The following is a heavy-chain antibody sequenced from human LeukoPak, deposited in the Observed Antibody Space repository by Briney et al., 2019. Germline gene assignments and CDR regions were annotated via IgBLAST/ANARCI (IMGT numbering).Heavy chain of an antibody. D-gene: IGHD6-13*01. CDR2: INHSGST. CDR1: GGSFSGYY. CDR3: ARRRYSSSWYAFDI. J-gene: IGHJ3*02. Sequence: PSETLSLTCAVYGGSFSGYYWTWIRQPPGKGLEWIGEINHSGSTNYNPSLKSRVTISVDTSKNQFSLKLSSLDAAAKAVYYCARRRYSSSWYAFDIWGQGTMVTVSS. V-gene: IGHV4-34*01.